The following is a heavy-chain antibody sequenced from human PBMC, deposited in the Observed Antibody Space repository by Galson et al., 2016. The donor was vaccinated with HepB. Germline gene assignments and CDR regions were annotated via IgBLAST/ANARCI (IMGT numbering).Heavy chain of an antibody. V-gene: IGHV2-70*01. Sequence: PARVKHTQTLPLPCPCSGLSPSTSGMCVCWNRQPPRKALEWIALIDWEEHKYHSTSLKNRHTISKDNSKNQVALTMTNMDPVHTATYCCARMKNYYYGKDVWGQGTPVTVSS. CDR1: GLSPSTSGMC. CDR2: IDWEEHK. CDR3: ARMKNYYYGKDV. J-gene: IGHJ6*02.